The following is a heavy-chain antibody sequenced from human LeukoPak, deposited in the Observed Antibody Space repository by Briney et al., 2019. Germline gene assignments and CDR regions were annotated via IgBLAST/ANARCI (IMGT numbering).Heavy chain of an antibody. V-gene: IGHV1-2*02. J-gene: IGHJ4*02. D-gene: IGHD2-15*01. CDR1: GYTFTGYF. Sequence: ASVKVSCKASGYTFTGYFMHWVRQAPGQGLEWMGWINPQSGVTSYAQRFQGRVTMTRDTSVTTAYMELSRLRSDDTAVYYCARAISGGSPITASDYWGQGTLVTVSS. CDR2: INPQSGVT. CDR3: ARAISGGSPITASDY.